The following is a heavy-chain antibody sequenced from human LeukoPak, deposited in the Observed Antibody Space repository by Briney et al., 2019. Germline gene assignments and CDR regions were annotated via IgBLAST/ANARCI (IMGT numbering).Heavy chain of an antibody. CDR1: GASINNNF. J-gene: IGHJ3*02. V-gene: IGHV4-59*08. CDR3: ALDSSGWSDDSFDI. Sequence: SETLSLTCTVSGASINNNFWTWIRQPPGKGLEWIGYIYSSGSANYNPSLKSRVIISGDTSKNQISLNLTSVTAADTAVYYCALDSSGWSDDSFDIWGHGTMVTVSS. CDR2: IYSSGSA. D-gene: IGHD6-13*01.